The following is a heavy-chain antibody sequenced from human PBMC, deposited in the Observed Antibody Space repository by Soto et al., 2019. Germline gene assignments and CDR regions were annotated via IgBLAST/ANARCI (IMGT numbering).Heavy chain of an antibody. CDR2: IYPGDSDT. D-gene: IGHD5-18*01. J-gene: IGHJ6*02. Sequence: PGEPLKISCKGSGYSFTSYWIGRVRQMPGKGLEWMGIIYPGDSDTRYSPSFQGQVTISADKPISTACLQWSSLKASDTAMYYCARLGEIQLWSPTARGYYYGMDVWGQGTTVTVSS. CDR3: ARLGEIQLWSPTARGYYYGMDV. CDR1: GYSFTSYW. V-gene: IGHV5-51*01.